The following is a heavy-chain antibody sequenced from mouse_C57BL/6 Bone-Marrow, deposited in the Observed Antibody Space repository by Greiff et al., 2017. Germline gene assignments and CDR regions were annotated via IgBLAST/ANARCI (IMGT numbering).Heavy chain of an antibody. CDR1: GYTFTDYY. V-gene: IGHV1-26*01. CDR2: INPNNGGP. D-gene: IGHD1-1*01. Sequence: EVQLQQSGPELVKPGASVKISCKASGYTFTDYYMNWVKQSHGQSLEWIGDINPNNGGPRSTQKFKGKATLTVAPSSSTAYMELRSLPCEDAAVEDCARLPTTVVAPLDYWGQGTTLTVSA. CDR3: ARLPTTVVAPLDY. J-gene: IGHJ2*01.